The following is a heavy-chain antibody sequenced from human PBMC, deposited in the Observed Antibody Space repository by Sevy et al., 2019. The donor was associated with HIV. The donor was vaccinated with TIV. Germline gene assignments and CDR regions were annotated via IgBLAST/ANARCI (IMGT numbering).Heavy chain of an antibody. CDR1: GFTVRRFS. CDR2: IWYDGRTK. V-gene: IGHV3-33*01. CDR3: ARDSARVIVPTAGFDS. Sequence: GGSLRLSCSASGFTVRRFSMHWVRQAPGKGLEWVAAIWYDGRTKQYADSVKGRLTISRDNSKNMLNLEMNSLRAEDTALYFCARDSARVIVPTAGFDSWGQGTVVTVSS. J-gene: IGHJ5*01. D-gene: IGHD1-1*01.